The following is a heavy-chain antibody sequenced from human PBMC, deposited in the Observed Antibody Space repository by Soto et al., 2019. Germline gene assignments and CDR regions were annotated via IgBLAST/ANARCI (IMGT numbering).Heavy chain of an antibody. CDR1: GLTFSNFA. CDR2: ISYDGSNK. V-gene: IGHV3-30-3*01. D-gene: IGHD3-10*01. Sequence: SGGSLRLSCAASGLTFSNFAMHWVRQAPGKGLEWVAVISYDGSNKYYADSVKGRFSISRDNSKDTLYLQMNSLRGEDTAVYYCARDWTMIRGVIIYYFDYWGQGTLVTVSS. CDR3: ARDWTMIRGVIIYYFDY. J-gene: IGHJ4*02.